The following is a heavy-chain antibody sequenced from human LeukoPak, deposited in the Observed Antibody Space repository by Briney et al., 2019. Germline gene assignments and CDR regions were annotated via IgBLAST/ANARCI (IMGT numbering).Heavy chain of an antibody. Sequence: SGPTLVNPTQTLTLTCTYSGFSLTTSGMRVTWIRQPPGKALEWLARIDWDDDKYYSASLKTRLTIAKDTSKKQVVLTMTDMDPVDTGTVFWARNSKDLAVEHWGQGTPVIVSP. CDR3: ARNSKDLAVEH. J-gene: IGHJ4*02. V-gene: IGHV2-70*04. D-gene: IGHD1-1*01. CDR2: IDWDDDK. CDR1: GFSLTTSGMR.